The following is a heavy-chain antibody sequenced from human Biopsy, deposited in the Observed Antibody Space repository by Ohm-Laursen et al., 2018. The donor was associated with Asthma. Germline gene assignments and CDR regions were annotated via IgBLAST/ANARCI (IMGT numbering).Heavy chain of an antibody. Sequence: SSVKVSCKSPGGTFSNFAISWVRQAPGQGLEWLGGIMTVFGTTNYAQKFQGRVTITADESTSTAYMEVTSLRSEDAAIYYCARCQVGYSSGWSLLLKKIYYSGMDVWGQGTAVTVSS. CDR3: ARCQVGYSSGWSLLLKKIYYSGMDV. V-gene: IGHV1-69*01. CDR1: GGTFSNFA. CDR2: IMTVFGTT. D-gene: IGHD6-19*01. J-gene: IGHJ6*02.